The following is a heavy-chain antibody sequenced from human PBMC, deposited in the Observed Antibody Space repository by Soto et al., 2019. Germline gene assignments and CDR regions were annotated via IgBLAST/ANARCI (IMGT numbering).Heavy chain of an antibody. Sequence: GASLNLDRKTSGGTFSRYAISWVRQAPGQGLEWMGGIIPIFGTANYAQKFQGRVTITADKSTSTAYMELSSLRSEDTAVYYCALLGPKIAARIYGMDVWGQGTTVTVSS. CDR3: ALLGPKIAARIYGMDV. J-gene: IGHJ6*02. V-gene: IGHV1-69*06. CDR2: IIPIFGTA. CDR1: GGTFSRYA. D-gene: IGHD6-6*01.